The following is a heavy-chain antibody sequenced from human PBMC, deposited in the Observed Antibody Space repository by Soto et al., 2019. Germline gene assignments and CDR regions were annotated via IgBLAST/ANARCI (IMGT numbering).Heavy chain of an antibody. J-gene: IGHJ4*02. V-gene: IGHV3-53*01. CDR1: GFTVSSNY. CDR3: AREVRYYYDSSGSTNFDY. CDR2: IYSGGST. D-gene: IGHD3-22*01. Sequence: HPGGSLRLSCAASGFTVSSNYMSWVRQAPGKGLEWVSVIYSGGSTYYADSVKGRFTISRDNSKNTLYLQMNSLRAEDTAVYYCAREVRYYYDSSGSTNFDYWGQGTLVTVSS.